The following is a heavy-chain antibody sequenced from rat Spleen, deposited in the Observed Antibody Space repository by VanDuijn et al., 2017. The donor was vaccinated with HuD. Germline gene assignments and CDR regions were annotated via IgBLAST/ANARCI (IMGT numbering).Heavy chain of an antibody. J-gene: IGHJ4*01. V-gene: IGHV2-43*01. D-gene: IGHD1-12*03. Sequence: QVQLKESGPGLVQPSQTLSLTCTVSGFSLNSYHVSWVRQPPGKGLEWMGVIWTGGATAYNSLLKSRLSISRDISKSQVFLKMNSLETEDTATYYCARDRGITMMVPLMDAWGQGASVTVSS. CDR1: GFSLNSYH. CDR2: IWTGGAT. CDR3: ARDRGITMMVPLMDA.